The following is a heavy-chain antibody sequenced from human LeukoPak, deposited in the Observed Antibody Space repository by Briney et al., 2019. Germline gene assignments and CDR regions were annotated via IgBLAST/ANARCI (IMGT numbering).Heavy chain of an antibody. J-gene: IGHJ4*02. V-gene: IGHV3-33*01. D-gene: IGHD1-26*01. CDR2: IWYDGSNK. Sequence: TGGSLRLSCAASGFTFSSYGMHWVRQAPGKGLEWVAVIWYDGSNKYYADSVKGRFTISRDNSKNTLYLQMNSLRAEDTAVYYCARIYSGSYSDYWGQGTLVTVSS. CDR1: GFTFSSYG. CDR3: ARIYSGSYSDY.